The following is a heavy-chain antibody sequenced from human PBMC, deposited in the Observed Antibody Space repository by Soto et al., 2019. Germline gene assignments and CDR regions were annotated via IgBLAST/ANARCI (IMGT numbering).Heavy chain of an antibody. CDR2: MNPNSGNT. V-gene: IGHV1-8*01. CDR1: GYTFTSYD. Sequence: ASVKVSCKASGYTFTSYDINWVRQATGQGLEWMGWMNPNSGNTGYAQKFQGRVTMTRNTSISTAYMELSSLRSEDTAVYYCALLAVAGTPLDYWGQGTLVTVSS. D-gene: IGHD6-19*01. CDR3: ALLAVAGTPLDY. J-gene: IGHJ4*02.